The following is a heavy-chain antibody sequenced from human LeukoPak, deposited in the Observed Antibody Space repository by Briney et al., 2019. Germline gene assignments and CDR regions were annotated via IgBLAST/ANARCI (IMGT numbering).Heavy chain of an antibody. CDR2: IYTSGST. D-gene: IGHD5-18*01. CDR1: GGSISSGSYY. Sequence: PSQTLSLTCTVSGGSISSGSYYWSWIRQPAGKGLEWIGRIYTSGSTNYNPSLKGRVTISVDTSKNQFSLKLSSVTAADTAVYYCAGMDTAMVSFDYWGQGTLVTVSS. CDR3: AGMDTAMVSFDY. J-gene: IGHJ4*02. V-gene: IGHV4-61*02.